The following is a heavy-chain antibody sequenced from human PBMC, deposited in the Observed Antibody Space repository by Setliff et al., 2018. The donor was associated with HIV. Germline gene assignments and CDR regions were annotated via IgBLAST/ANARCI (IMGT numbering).Heavy chain of an antibody. V-gene: IGHV1-18*01. D-gene: IGHD3-3*01. Sequence: GASVKVSCKASGYTFTTYGISWVRQAPGHGLEWMGWISPNFGHTNYAQNLQGRVTMTTDTSTSTAYMELRRLTFDDTAVYYCISMGDFWSGYSPSPLYYYYGMDVWGQGTTVTVSS. CDR1: GYTFTTYG. J-gene: IGHJ6*02. CDR3: ISMGDFWSGYSPSPLYYYYGMDV. CDR2: ISPNFGHT.